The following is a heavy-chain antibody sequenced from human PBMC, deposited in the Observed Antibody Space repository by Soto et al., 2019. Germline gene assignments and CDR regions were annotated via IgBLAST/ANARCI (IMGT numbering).Heavy chain of an antibody. D-gene: IGHD1-26*01. CDR2: ISYDGSNK. V-gene: IGHV3-30*18. Sequence: QVQLVESGGGVVQHGRSLRLSCAASGFTFSSYGMHWVRQAPGKGLEWVAVISYDGSNKYYADSVKGRFTISRDNSKNTLYLQMKSLRAEDTAVYYCAKDRSYSGSYFDYWGQGTLVTVSS. J-gene: IGHJ4*02. CDR3: AKDRSYSGSYFDY. CDR1: GFTFSSYG.